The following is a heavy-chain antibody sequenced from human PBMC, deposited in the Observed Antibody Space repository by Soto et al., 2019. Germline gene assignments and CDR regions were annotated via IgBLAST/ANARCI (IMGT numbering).Heavy chain of an antibody. J-gene: IGHJ4*02. CDR1: GGSISSGGYS. Sequence: QLQLQESGSGLVKPSQTLSLTCAVSGGSISSGGYSWSWIRQPPGKGLEWIGYMYHTGSTYYNPCVKSRVTISIDRSKNQFSLKLRSVTAADTAVYYCVRVPDYWGQGILVTVSS. V-gene: IGHV4-30-2*01. CDR3: VRVPDY. CDR2: MYHTGST. D-gene: IGHD2-2*01.